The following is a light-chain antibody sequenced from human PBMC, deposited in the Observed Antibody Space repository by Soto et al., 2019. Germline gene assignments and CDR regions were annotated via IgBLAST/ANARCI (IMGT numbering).Light chain of an antibody. CDR2: GAS. CDR1: QSVSSSY. V-gene: IGKV3-20*01. Sequence: MVYTRSPDALTLAPGEKATLSCRASQSVSSSYLAWYQQKPGQAPRLLIYGASSRATGIPDRFSGSGSGTDFTLTISSLQPDDFAPYYCQQYYSYSGTFAQGTRLEIK. J-gene: IGKJ5*01. CDR3: QQYYSYSGT.